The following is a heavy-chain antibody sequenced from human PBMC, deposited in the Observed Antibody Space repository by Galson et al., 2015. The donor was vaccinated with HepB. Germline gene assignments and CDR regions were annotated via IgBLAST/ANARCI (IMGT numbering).Heavy chain of an antibody. CDR3: AGHPVGATIGY. CDR2: IYPHDSDT. Sequence: QSGAEVKKPGESLKISCRGSGYTFINYWIGWVRQMPGKGLEWMGIIYPHDSDTRYSPSFQGQVTISADRSINTAYLQWSSLKASDTAVYYCAGHPVGATIGYWGQGTLVIVSA. V-gene: IGHV5-51*01. J-gene: IGHJ4*02. D-gene: IGHD1-26*01. CDR1: GYTFINYW.